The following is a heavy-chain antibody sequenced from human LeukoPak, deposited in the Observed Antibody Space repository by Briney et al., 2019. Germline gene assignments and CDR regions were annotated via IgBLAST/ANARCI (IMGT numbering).Heavy chain of an antibody. D-gene: IGHD3-10*01. CDR1: GFTFSSYS. Sequence: GGSLRLSCAASGFTFSSYSMNWVRQAPGKGLEWVSSISSSSSYIYYADSVKGRFTISRDNAKNSLYLQMNSLRAEDTAVYYCAKAGDYYGSGSFFPYDYWGQGTLVTVSS. J-gene: IGHJ4*02. CDR3: AKAGDYYGSGSFFPYDY. CDR2: ISSSSSYI. V-gene: IGHV3-21*04.